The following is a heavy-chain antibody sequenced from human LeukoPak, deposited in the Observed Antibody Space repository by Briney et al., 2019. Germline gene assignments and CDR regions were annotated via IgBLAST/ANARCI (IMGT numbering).Heavy chain of an antibody. Sequence: GRSLRLSCAASGFTFSSYGVHWVRQAPGKGLEWVAVIWYDGSNKYYADSVKGRFTISRDNSKNTLYLQMNSLRAEDTAVYYCARGLFDPQQLVRGGPVFYFDYWGQGTLVTVSS. CDR2: IWYDGSNK. D-gene: IGHD6-13*01. V-gene: IGHV3-33*01. CDR1: GFTFSSYG. CDR3: ARGLFDPQQLVRGGPVFYFDY. J-gene: IGHJ4*02.